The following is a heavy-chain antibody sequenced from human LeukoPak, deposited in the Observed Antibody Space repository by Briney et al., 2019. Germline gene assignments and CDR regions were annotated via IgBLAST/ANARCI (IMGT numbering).Heavy chain of an antibody. J-gene: IGHJ4*02. CDR3: AKEGYPADDY. Sequence: PGRSLRLSCAASGFTFSSYAMHWVRQAPGKGLEWVAVISYDGSNKYYADSVKGRFTISRDNSKNTLYLQINSLRVEDTAVYYCAKEGYPADDYWGQGTLVTVSS. V-gene: IGHV3-30-3*01. D-gene: IGHD5-12*01. CDR1: GFTFSSYA. CDR2: ISYDGSNK.